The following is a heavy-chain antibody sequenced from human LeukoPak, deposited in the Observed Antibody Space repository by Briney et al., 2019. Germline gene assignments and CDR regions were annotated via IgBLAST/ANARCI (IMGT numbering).Heavy chain of an antibody. V-gene: IGHV3-30*04. J-gene: IGHJ5*02. CDR2: ISYDGSNK. D-gene: IGHD6-13*01. Sequence: GGSLRLSCAASGCTFSSYAMHWVRQAPGKGLEWVAVISYDGSNKYYADSVKGRFTISRDNSKNTLYLQMNSLRAEDTAVYYCASYSSSWYGNWFDPWGQGTLVTVSS. CDR3: ASYSSSWYGNWFDP. CDR1: GCTFSSYA.